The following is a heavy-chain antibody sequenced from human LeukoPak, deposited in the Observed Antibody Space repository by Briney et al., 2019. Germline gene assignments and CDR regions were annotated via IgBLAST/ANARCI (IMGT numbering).Heavy chain of an antibody. V-gene: IGHV4-38-2*02. CDR3: ARDREFDYGSGTTPFDY. J-gene: IGHJ4*02. CDR2: IYHSGST. CDR1: GYSISSGYY. Sequence: SETLSLTCAVSGYSISSGYYWGWIRQPPGKGLEWIGSIYHSGSTYYNPSLKSRVTISVDTSKNQFSLKLSSVTAADTAVYYCARDREFDYGSGTTPFDYWGQGTLVTASS. D-gene: IGHD3-10*01.